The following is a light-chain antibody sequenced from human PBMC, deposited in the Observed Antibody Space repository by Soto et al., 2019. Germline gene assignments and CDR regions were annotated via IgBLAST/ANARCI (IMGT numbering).Light chain of an antibody. CDR3: QLLNSYPTT. Sequence: IHLTEWTYSLSASLGDRVTITVLASQGLSSYLAWYQQKPGKAPKLLIYAASTLQSGVPSRFSGSGSGTDFTLTVISLQPEDFATYSCQLLNSYPTTFARGTRLE. CDR2: AAS. V-gene: IGKV1-9*01. CDR1: QGLSSY. J-gene: IGKJ5*01.